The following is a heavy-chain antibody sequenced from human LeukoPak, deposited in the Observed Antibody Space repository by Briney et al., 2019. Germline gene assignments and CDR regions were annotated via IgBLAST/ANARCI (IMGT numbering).Heavy chain of an antibody. D-gene: IGHD2-15*01. V-gene: IGHV3-66*01. Sequence: GSLRLSCAASGFTVSSNYMSWVRQAPGKGLEWVSVIYSGGSTYYADSVKGRFTISRDNSKNTLYLQMNSLRAEDTAVYYCARDSRRILPSDWGQGTLVTVSS. CDR2: IYSGGST. J-gene: IGHJ4*02. CDR3: ARDSRRILPSD. CDR1: GFTVSSNY.